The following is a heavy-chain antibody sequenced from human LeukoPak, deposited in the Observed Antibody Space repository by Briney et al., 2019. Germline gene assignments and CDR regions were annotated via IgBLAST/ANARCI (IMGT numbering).Heavy chain of an antibody. D-gene: IGHD4-17*01. CDR3: ARGRNDYGDYEGVFDY. CDR1: GGSISSYY. V-gene: IGHV4-59*01. CDR2: IYYSGST. Sequence: PSETLSLTCTVSGGSISSYYWSWIRQPPGKGLEWIGYIYYSGSTNYNPSLKSRVTISVDTSKNQFSLKLCSVTAADTAVYYCARGRNDYGDYEGVFDYWGQGTLVTVSS. J-gene: IGHJ4*02.